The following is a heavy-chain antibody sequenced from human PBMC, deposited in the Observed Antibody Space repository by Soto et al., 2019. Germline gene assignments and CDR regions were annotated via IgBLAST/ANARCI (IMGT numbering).Heavy chain of an antibody. CDR1: GFTFSNAW. CDR3: TTDSYITSIIVRFDY. V-gene: IGHV3-15*07. J-gene: IGHJ4*01. D-gene: IGHD3-22*01. Sequence: GSLRLSCAASGFTFSNAWINWVRQAPGKGLEWVGRVKSKNDGGTTDFDAPVKGRFAISRDDSKNMVYLEMNSLQTEDTAIYYCTTDSYITSIIVRFDYWGHGTLVTVSS. CDR2: VKSKNDGGTT.